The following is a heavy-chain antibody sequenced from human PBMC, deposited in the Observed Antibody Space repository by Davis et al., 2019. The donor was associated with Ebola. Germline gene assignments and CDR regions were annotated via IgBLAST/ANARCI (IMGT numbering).Heavy chain of an antibody. V-gene: IGHV1-2*02. J-gene: IGHJ5*02. D-gene: IGHD3-10*01. CDR1: GYTFTGYL. CDR2: INPNSGGT. Sequence: ASVKVSCKASGYTFTGYLMHWVRQAPGQGLEWMGWINPNSGGTSYAQSFQGRVTMTRDTSISTVYMELSSLRSNDTAVYYCARAHYYGSGREDWFDPWGQGTLVTVSS. CDR3: ARAHYYGSGREDWFDP.